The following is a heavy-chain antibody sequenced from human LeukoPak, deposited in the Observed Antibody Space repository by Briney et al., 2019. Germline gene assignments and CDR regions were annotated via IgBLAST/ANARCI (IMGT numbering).Heavy chain of an antibody. D-gene: IGHD3-3*01. CDR1: GFTVSSNY. CDR2: ISSSSSYI. CDR3: ARGGRFLEWLLPVC. Sequence: NSGGSLRLSCAASGFTVSSNYMNWVRQAPGKGLEWVSSISSSSSYIYYADSVKGRFTISRDNAKNSLYLQMNSLGAEDTAVYYCARGGRFLEWLLPVCWGQGTLVTVSS. V-gene: IGHV3-21*01. J-gene: IGHJ4*02.